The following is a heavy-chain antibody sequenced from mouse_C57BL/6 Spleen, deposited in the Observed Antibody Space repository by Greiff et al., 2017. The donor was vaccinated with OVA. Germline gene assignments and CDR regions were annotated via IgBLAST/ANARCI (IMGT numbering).Heavy chain of an antibody. CDR2: INPDSSTI. J-gene: IGHJ2*01. Sequence: EVKVIESGGGLVQPGGSLKLSCAASGIDFSRYWLSWVRRAPGKGLEWIGEINPDSSTINYAPSLKDKFIISRDNAKNTLYLQMSKVRSEDTALYYCARANYGNYVGVFDYWGQGTTLTVSS. CDR3: ARANYGNYVGVFDY. V-gene: IGHV4-1*01. D-gene: IGHD2-1*01. CDR1: GIDFSRYW.